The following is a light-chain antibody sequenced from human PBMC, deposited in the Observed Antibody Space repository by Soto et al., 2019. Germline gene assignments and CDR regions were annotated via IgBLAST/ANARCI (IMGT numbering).Light chain of an antibody. CDR3: QQYDQLPIT. V-gene: IGKV1-33*01. CDR2: DVF. CDR1: QDISKY. J-gene: IGKJ4*01. Sequence: DIPMTQSASSLPASVGDTVTISCQASQDISKYLNLFQQKPGKAPKLLIYDVFNVETGVPSRFSGRGSGTDFTLIISNLQPEDFATYYCQQYDQLPITFGGGTKVDI.